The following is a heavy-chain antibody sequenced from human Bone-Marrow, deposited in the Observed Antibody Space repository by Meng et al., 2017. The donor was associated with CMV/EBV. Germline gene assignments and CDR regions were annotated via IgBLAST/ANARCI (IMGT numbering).Heavy chain of an antibody. Sequence: ASVKVSCKASGYTFTGYYMHWVRQAPGQGLEWMGWINPNSGGTNYAQKFQGRVTMTRDTSISTAYMELSRLRSDDTAVYYCARNRITMVRGVIIRFDYWGQGTLVTVSS. J-gene: IGHJ4*02. CDR3: ARNRITMVRGVIIRFDY. D-gene: IGHD3-10*01. V-gene: IGHV1-2*02. CDR1: GYTFTGYY. CDR2: INPNSGGT.